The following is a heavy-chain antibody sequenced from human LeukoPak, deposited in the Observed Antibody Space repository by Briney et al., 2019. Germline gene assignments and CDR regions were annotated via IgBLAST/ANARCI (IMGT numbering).Heavy chain of an antibody. CDR2: IYPGDSDT. D-gene: IGHD3/OR15-3a*01. V-gene: IGHV5-51*01. CDR1: GYSFTSYW. CDR3: ARQWTGYYKSGQGVDY. J-gene: IGHJ4*02. Sequence: GESLKISCKGSGYSFTSYWIAWVRQMPGKGLEWMGIIYPGDSDTRYSPSFQGQVTISADKSISTAYLQWSSLKASDTAMYYCARQWTGYYKSGQGVDYWGQGTLVTVSS.